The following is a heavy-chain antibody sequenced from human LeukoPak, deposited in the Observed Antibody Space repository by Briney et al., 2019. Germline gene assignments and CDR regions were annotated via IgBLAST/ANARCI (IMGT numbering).Heavy chain of an antibody. D-gene: IGHD4-11*01. CDR2: TYHSGST. J-gene: IGHJ4*02. V-gene: IGHV4-38-2*01. CDR3: ARLILGITVTTPDY. CDR1: GYSISSGYY. Sequence: SETLSLTCAVSGYSISSGYYWGWIRRPPGKGLEWIGSTYHSGSTYYNPSLKSRVTISVDTSKNQFSLKLSSVTAADTAVYYCARLILGITVTTPDYWGQGTLVTVSS.